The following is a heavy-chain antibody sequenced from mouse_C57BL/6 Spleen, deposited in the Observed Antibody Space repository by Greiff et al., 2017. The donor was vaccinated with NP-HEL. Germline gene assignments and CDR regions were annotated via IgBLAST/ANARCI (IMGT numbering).Heavy chain of an antibody. CDR2: INPNNGGT. CDR3: ARTVPYYFDY. J-gene: IGHJ2*01. Sequence: EVQLQQSGPELVKPGASVKISCKASGYTFTDYYMNWVKQSHGKSLEWIGDINPNNGGTSYIQKFKGKATLTVDKSSSTAYMELRSLTSEDSAVYYCARTVPYYFDYRGQGTTLTVSS. CDR1: GYTFTDYY. V-gene: IGHV1-26*01.